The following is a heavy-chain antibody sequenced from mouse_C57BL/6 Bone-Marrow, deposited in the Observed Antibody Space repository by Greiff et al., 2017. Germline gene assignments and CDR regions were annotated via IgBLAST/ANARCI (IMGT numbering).Heavy chain of an antibody. CDR1: GYTFTSYG. CDR3: ARVYYDLYYYAMDY. D-gene: IGHD2-4*01. Sequence: QVQLQQSGAELARPGASVKLSCKASGYTFTSYGISWVKQRTGQGLEWIGEIYPRSGNTYYNEKFKGKATLTADKSSSTAYMELRSLTSEDSAVYFCARVYYDLYYYAMDYWGQGASVTVSS. V-gene: IGHV1-81*01. CDR2: IYPRSGNT. J-gene: IGHJ4*01.